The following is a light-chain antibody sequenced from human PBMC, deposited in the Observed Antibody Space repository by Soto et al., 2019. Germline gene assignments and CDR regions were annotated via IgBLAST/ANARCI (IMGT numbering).Light chain of an antibody. Sequence: QSVLTQPPSVSGAPGQRVTISCTGSSSNIGAGYDVHWYQQLPGTAPKLLIYGNTKRPSGVPDRFSGSKSGTSASLAITGLQADDEADYYCQSYDLSLDRVFGGGTKLTVL. CDR1: SSNIGAGYD. J-gene: IGLJ3*02. V-gene: IGLV1-40*01. CDR3: QSYDLSLDRV. CDR2: GNT.